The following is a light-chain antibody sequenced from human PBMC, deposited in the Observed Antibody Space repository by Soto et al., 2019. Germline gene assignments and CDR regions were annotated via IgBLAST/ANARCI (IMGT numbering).Light chain of an antibody. Sequence: QSALTQPPSASGSPGQSVTISCTGTSSDVGGYNYVSWYQQQPGKAPKLMIYEVSKRPSGVPDRFAGSKSGNTASLTVSGRQAEAEADSYCSSYAGSNNFVFGGGTNLTVL. CDR1: SSDVGGYNY. V-gene: IGLV2-8*01. J-gene: IGLJ2*01. CDR2: EVS. CDR3: SSYAGSNNFV.